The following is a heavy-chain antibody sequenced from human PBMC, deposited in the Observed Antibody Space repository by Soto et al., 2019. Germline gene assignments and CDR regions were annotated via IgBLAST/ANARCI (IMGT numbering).Heavy chain of an antibody. V-gene: IGHV3-33*01. D-gene: IGHD3-10*01. Sequence: QVQLVESGGGVVQSGRSLRLSCAASGFTFSSYGMHWVRQAPGKGLEWVAVIWYDGSYKYYSDSVKGRFTISRDNSNNTLYGQITSMRAEDTNVYYWARDPIGFGDTQAYDYYYGMDVWGQGTTVTVSS. J-gene: IGHJ6*02. CDR3: ARDPIGFGDTQAYDYYYGMDV. CDR2: IWYDGSYK. CDR1: GFTFSSYG.